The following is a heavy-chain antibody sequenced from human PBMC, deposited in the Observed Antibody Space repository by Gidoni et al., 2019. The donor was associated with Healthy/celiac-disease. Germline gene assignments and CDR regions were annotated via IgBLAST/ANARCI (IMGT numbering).Heavy chain of an antibody. V-gene: IGHV3-11*05. CDR2: ISSSSSYT. CDR1: GFTFSDYY. CDR3: ARDRGPFDKRFDP. J-gene: IGHJ5*02. D-gene: IGHD3-10*01. Sequence: GFTFSDYYMSWIRQAPGKGLEWVSYISSSSSYTNYADSVKGRFTISRDNAKNSLYLQMNSLRAEDTAVYYCARDRGPFDKRFDPWGQGTLVTVSS.